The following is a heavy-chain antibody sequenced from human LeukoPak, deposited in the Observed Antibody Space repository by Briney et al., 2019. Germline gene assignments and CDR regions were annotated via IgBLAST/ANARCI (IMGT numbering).Heavy chain of an antibody. Sequence: SETLSLTCAVYGGSFSGYYWSWIRQPPGKGLEWIGEINHSGSTNYNPSLKSRVTISVDTSKNQFSLKLSSVTAADTAVYYCASLGSGGVKFDYWGQGTLVTVSS. V-gene: IGHV4-34*01. CDR1: GGSFSGYY. D-gene: IGHD1-26*01. CDR2: INHSGST. J-gene: IGHJ4*02. CDR3: ASLGSGGVKFDY.